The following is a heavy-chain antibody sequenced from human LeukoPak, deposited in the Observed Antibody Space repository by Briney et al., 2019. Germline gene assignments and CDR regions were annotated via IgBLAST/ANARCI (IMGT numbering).Heavy chain of an antibody. J-gene: IGHJ4*02. V-gene: IGHV4-39*01. CDR1: GGSLSSSSYY. D-gene: IGHD2-2*02. CDR2: IYYSGST. CDR3: ARLGYCSSTSCYKSGADY. Sequence: PSETLSLTCTVSGGSLSSSSYYWGWIRQPPGKGLEWIGSIYYSGSTYYNPSLKSRVTISVDTSKNQFSLKLSSVTAADTAVYYCARLGYCSSTSCYKSGADYWGQGTLVTVSS.